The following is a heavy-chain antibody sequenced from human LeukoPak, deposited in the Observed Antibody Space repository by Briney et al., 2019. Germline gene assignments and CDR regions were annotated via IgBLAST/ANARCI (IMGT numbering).Heavy chain of an antibody. CDR3: ARGTPPYYDYVWGSYRYNSVSCYFDY. D-gene: IGHD3-16*02. CDR2: INHSGST. J-gene: IGHJ4*02. CDR1: GGSFSGYY. V-gene: IGHV4-34*01. Sequence: PSETLSLTCAVYGGSFSGYYWSWIRQPPGKGLEWIGEINHSGSTNYNPSLKSRVTISVDTSKNQFSLKLSSVTAADTAVYYCARGTPPYYDYVWGSYRYNSVSCYFDYWGQGTLVTVSS.